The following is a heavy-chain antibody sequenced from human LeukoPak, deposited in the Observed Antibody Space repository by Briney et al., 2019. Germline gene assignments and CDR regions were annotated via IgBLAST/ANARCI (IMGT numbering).Heavy chain of an antibody. CDR3: ARGYCSGGSCPADY. CDR1: GGSISSYY. V-gene: IGHV4-59*01. D-gene: IGHD2-15*01. Sequence: SETLSLTCTVSGGSISSYYWSWIRQPPGKGLEWIGYIYYSGSTNYNPSLKSRVTISVDASKNQFSLKLSSVTAADTAVYYCARGYCSGGSCPADYWGQGTLVTVSS. CDR2: IYYSGST. J-gene: IGHJ4*02.